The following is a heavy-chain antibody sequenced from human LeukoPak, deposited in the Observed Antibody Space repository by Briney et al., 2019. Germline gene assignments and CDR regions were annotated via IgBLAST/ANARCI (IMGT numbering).Heavy chain of an antibody. D-gene: IGHD2-15*01. CDR2: ISGSGGST. Sequence: QPGGSLILSCAASGFTFSSYAMSWVRQAPGKGLEWVSAISGSGGSTYYADSVKGRFTSSRDNSKNTLYLQMNSLRAEDTAVYYCAKVPHCSGGSCYGDFDYWGQGTLVTVSS. CDR1: GFTFSSYA. J-gene: IGHJ4*02. V-gene: IGHV3-23*01. CDR3: AKVPHCSGGSCYGDFDY.